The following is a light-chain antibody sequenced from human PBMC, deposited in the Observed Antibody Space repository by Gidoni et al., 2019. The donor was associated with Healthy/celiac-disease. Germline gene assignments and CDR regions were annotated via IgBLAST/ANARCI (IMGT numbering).Light chain of an antibody. Sequence: IVLTQSPATLSLAPGERATLSGRASQRVSSCLAWYQQKPGQAPRFLIYYASNRATGIPARFSGSWSGTDFTLTISSLEPEDFAVYYCQQRSNWPPVTFGGGTKVEIK. CDR3: QQRSNWPPVT. CDR2: YAS. J-gene: IGKJ4*01. V-gene: IGKV3-11*01. CDR1: QRVSSC.